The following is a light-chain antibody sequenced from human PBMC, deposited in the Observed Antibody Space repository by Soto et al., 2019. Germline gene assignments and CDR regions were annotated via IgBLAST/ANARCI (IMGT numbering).Light chain of an antibody. Sequence: QAVVTQEPSLTVSPGGTVTLTCGSSTEAVTSGHWPHWFQQTPGQAPRTLMSDTSTKHSGTAARFAGSLLGGKAAQTLSGAQPEDEDDYCSLVIFTGGGEVFGTGTKVTVL. CDR2: DTS. CDR3: LVIFTGGGEV. V-gene: IGLV7-46*01. CDR1: TEAVTSGHW. J-gene: IGLJ1*01.